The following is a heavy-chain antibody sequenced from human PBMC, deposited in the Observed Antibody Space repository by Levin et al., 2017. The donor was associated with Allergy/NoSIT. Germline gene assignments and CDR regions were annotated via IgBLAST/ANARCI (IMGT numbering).Heavy chain of an antibody. J-gene: IGHJ4*02. D-gene: IGHD6-19*01. CDR1: GFTFSSYA. CDR2: ISGSGGST. V-gene: IGHV3-23*01. Sequence: QTGGSLRLSCAASGFTFSSYAMSWVRQAPGKGLEWVSAISGSGGSTYYADSVKGRFTISRDNSKNTLYLQMNSLRAEDTALYYCAKAIAVAGTLTAGSDYWGQGTLVTVSP. CDR3: AKAIAVAGTLTAGSDY.